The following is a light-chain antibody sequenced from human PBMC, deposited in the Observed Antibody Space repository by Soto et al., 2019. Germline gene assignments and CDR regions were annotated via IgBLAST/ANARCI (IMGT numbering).Light chain of an antibody. Sequence: DIQMNKSQFSLSASVGDRVTITCRASQGIRNLGWFHQKPGEAPKRLIYATSSLESGVPSRFSGSGSGTEFTLTISSLQPEDLATYFCLQHNTYPYTFGQGTKLDIK. J-gene: IGKJ2*01. V-gene: IGKV1-17*01. CDR2: ATS. CDR1: QGIRN. CDR3: LQHNTYPYT.